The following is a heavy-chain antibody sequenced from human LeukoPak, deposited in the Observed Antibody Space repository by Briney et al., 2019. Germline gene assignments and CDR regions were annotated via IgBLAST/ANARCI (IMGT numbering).Heavy chain of an antibody. CDR2: INSDGSST. CDR3: ARERGWSFYFDS. CDR1: GFTFSSYS. D-gene: IGHD6-19*01. Sequence: GGSLGLSCAASGFTFSSYSMNWVRQAPGKGLVWVARINSDGSSTNYADSMKGRSTISRDNANNTLYLHISSLRAEDAAFYYCARERGWSFYFDSWGQGTLVTVSS. J-gene: IGHJ4*02. V-gene: IGHV3-74*01.